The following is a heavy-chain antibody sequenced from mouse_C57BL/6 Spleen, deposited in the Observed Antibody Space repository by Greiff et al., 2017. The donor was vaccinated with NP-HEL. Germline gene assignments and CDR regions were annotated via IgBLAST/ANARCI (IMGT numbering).Heavy chain of an antibody. CDR1: GYTFTDYN. D-gene: IGHD1-1*01. J-gene: IGHJ1*03. CDR2: INPNNGGT. Sequence: EVQLQQSGPELVKPGASVKMSCKASGYTFTDYNMPWVKQSHGKSLEWIGYINPNNGGTSYNQKFKGKATLTVNKSSSTAYMELRSLTSEDSAVYSCARGYYGSSYNWYFDVWGTGTTVTVSS. V-gene: IGHV1-22*01. CDR3: ARGYYGSSYNWYFDV.